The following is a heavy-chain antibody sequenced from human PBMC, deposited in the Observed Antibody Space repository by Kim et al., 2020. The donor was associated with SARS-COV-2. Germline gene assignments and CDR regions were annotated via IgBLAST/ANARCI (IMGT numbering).Heavy chain of an antibody. CDR3: ARQDIFCSSTSCYTPRADYYYGMDV. CDR2: IYPGDSDT. D-gene: IGHD2-2*02. Sequence: GESLKISCKGSGYSFTSYWIGWVRQMPGKGLEWMGIIYPGDSDTRYSPSFQGHVTISADKSISTAYLQWSSLKASDTAMYYCARQDIFCSSTSCYTPRADYYYGMDVWGQGTTLTVSS. V-gene: IGHV5-51*01. CDR1: GYSFTSYW. J-gene: IGHJ6*02.